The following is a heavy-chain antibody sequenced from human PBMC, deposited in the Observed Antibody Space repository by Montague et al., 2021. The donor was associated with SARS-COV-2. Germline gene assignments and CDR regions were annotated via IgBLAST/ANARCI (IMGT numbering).Heavy chain of an antibody. CDR3: ARGRQHINMVVVVVTGGEYYFDF. V-gene: IGHV4-34*01. Sequence: SETLSLTCAVYDGSFSDYSWNWIRQRPGQGLEWVGEISHRGSTNSNPSLTIRITISVDTFKNQFSLKMTSATAADTAVYYCARGRQHINMVVVVVTGGEYYFDFWGQGTLVAVSS. J-gene: IGHJ4*02. CDR2: ISHRGST. CDR1: DGSFSDYS. D-gene: IGHD3-22*01.